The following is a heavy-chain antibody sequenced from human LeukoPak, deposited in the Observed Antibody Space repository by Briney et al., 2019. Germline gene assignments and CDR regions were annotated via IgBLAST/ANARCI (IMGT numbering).Heavy chain of an antibody. CDR2: IKHDGSEK. Sequence: GGSLRLSCVVSGFTFKTHWMSWVRQAPGKGLEWLANIKHDGSEKYYVDSVKGRFTISRDNAKDSLYLHMNSLRVEDTAVYYCARVRFPADCWGQGTLVTVSS. CDR3: ARVRFPADC. J-gene: IGHJ4*02. V-gene: IGHV3-7*01. CDR1: GFTFKTHW. D-gene: IGHD2-2*01.